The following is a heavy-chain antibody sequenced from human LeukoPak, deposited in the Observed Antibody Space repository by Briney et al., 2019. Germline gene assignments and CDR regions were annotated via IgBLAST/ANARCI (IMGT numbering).Heavy chain of an antibody. CDR2: IDKDGTKT. CDR3: VRDWFSEGSAAFGS. CDR1: RFKLSYYW. D-gene: IGHD1-26*01. V-gene: IGHV3-74*01. Sequence: GGSLRLSCIASRFKLSYYWMHWVRQVPGKGLVWVSRIDKDGTKTDYADSVKGRFTISRDNAKNTLFLQMTSLRPDDSAIYYCVRDWFSEGSAAFGSWGQGTLVTISS. J-gene: IGHJ4*02.